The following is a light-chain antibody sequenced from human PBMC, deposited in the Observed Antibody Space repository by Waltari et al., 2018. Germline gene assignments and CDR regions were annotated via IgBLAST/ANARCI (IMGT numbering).Light chain of an antibody. J-gene: IGKJ1*01. V-gene: IGKV3-15*01. Sequence: VMTQSPATLSLFPGERAVLPCWASQSIATNLAWFQPQPGQAPRLLISGASTRATNVPTRFSGSGSGTAFTLTISSLQSEDFAVYYCQQYNNWPPWTFGPGTKVEIK. CDR3: QQYNNWPPWT. CDR2: GAS. CDR1: QSIATN.